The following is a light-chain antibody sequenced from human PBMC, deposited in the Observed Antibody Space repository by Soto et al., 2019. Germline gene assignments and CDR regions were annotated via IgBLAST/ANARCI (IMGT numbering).Light chain of an antibody. J-gene: IGKJ2*01. V-gene: IGKV4-1*01. CDR2: WAS. CDR1: RSLLYSSNTKNY. CDR3: QQYYSTPYT. Sequence: DIVMTQSPDSLAVSLGERATIKCKSSRSLLYSSNTKNYLAWYQHRPGQPPKLLFYWASTRESGVPDRFSGGGSGTDFTLTINRLQAEDVAVYHCQQYYSTPYTFGQGTKLEIK.